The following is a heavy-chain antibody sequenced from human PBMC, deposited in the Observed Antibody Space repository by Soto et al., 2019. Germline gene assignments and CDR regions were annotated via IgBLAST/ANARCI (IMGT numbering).Heavy chain of an antibody. J-gene: IGHJ5*02. CDR2: ISGSGGST. D-gene: IGHD3-22*01. Sequence: EVQLLESGGGLVQPGGSLRLSCAASGFTFSSYAMSWVRQAPGKGLEWVSAISGSGGSTYYADSVKGRFTISRDNSKNTLYQQMNSLRAEDTAVYYCAKSGEYYYDSSGYYGTYNWFDPWGQGTLVTVSS. V-gene: IGHV3-23*01. CDR1: GFTFSSYA. CDR3: AKSGEYYYDSSGYYGTYNWFDP.